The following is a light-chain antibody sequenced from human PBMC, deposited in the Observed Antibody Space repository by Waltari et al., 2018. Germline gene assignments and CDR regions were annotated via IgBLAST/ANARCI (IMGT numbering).Light chain of an antibody. Sequence: DCVMTQSPESLAVSLVERACINCMSSQNLLSSANSKRYLAWFQQRPGRPPKLLIYWASTRQSGVPDRFTGSGSGTNFTLTITSLRAEDVAVYYCQQYFSVPRTFGLGTKAQVK. CDR1: QNLLSSANSKRY. CDR2: WAS. V-gene: IGKV4-1*01. J-gene: IGKJ1*01. CDR3: QQYFSVPRT.